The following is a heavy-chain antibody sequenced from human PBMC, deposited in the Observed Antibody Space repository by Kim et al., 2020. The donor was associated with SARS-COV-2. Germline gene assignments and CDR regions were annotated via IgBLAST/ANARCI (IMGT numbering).Heavy chain of an antibody. CDR3: ARSWWLVPFDY. D-gene: IGHD6-19*01. J-gene: IGHJ4*02. V-gene: IGHV4-34*01. Sequence: NHNPSLKSRVTISVDTSKNQFSLKLSSVTAADTAVYYCARSWWLVPFDYWGQGTLVTVSS.